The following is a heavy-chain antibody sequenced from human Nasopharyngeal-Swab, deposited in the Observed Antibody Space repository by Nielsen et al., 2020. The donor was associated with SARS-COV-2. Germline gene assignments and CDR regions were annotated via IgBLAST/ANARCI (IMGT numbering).Heavy chain of an antibody. CDR3: ARALTTYYDFWSGYYVFDY. Sequence: SETLSLTCAVSGGSFSGYYWSWIRQPPGKGLEWIGEINHSGSTNYNPSLKSRVTISVDTSKNQFSLKLSSVTAADTAVYYCARALTTYYDFWSGYYVFDYWGQGTLVTVSS. D-gene: IGHD3-3*01. CDR1: GGSFSGYY. V-gene: IGHV4-34*01. CDR2: INHSGST. J-gene: IGHJ4*02.